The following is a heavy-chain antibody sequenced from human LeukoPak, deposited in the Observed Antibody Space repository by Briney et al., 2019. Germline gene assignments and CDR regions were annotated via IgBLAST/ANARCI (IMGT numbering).Heavy chain of an antibody. D-gene: IGHD3-16*01. CDR2: IIPMFDTS. CDR3: ARDPLGYEGPFDI. CDR1: GGTFSSYA. V-gene: IGHV1-69*06. J-gene: IGHJ3*02. Sequence: ASVKVSCKASGGTFSSYAISWVRQAPGQGLEWMGGIIPMFDTSNYAQKFQGRVTITADKSTSTAYMELSSLRSDDTAVYYCARDPLGYEGPFDIWGQGTMVTISS.